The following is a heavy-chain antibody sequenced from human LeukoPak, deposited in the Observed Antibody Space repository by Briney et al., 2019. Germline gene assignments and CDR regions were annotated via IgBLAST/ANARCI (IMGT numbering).Heavy chain of an antibody. J-gene: IGHJ6*04. Sequence: GGSLRLSCAASGFTFDDYGMHWVRQAPGKGLEWVSYISSSGSTIYYADSVKGRFTISRDNAKNSLYLQMNSLRAEDTAVYYCAELGITMIGGVWGKGTTVTISS. CDR1: GFTFDDYG. CDR2: ISSSGSTI. D-gene: IGHD3-10*02. V-gene: IGHV3-48*03. CDR3: AELGITMIGGV.